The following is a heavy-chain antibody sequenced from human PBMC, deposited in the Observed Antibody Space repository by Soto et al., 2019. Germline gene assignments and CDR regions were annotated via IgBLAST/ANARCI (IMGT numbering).Heavy chain of an antibody. CDR3: ARHPGYTVPTVYATHYFDD. D-gene: IGHD2-8*01. V-gene: IGHV4-39*01. Sequence: QLQLQESGPGLVKPSETLSVTCSVSGDSIGTINYYWGWLRQPPGKGPEWIGSIYYRGSTHYNPSLRGRVNISVDTSKNQFSLRLSSVTAADTAVYYCARHPGYTVPTVYATHYFDDWGQGVLVTVSS. CDR1: GDSIGTINYY. CDR2: IYYRGST. J-gene: IGHJ4*02.